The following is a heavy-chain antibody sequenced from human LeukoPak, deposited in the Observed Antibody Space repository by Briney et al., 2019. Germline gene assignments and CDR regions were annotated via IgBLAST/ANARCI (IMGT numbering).Heavy chain of an antibody. CDR3: AVLREDYYGMDV. Sequence: GGSLRLSCAASGFTFSSYSMNWVRQAPGKGLEWVSSISSSSSYIYYADSVKGRFTISRDNAKNSLYLQMNSLRAEDTAVYYCAVLREDYYGMDVWGQGTTVTVSS. CDR2: ISSSSSYI. J-gene: IGHJ6*02. D-gene: IGHD1-26*01. CDR1: GFTFSSYS. V-gene: IGHV3-21*01.